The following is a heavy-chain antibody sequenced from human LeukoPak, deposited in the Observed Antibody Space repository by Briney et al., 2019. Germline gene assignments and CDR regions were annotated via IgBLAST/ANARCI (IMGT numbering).Heavy chain of an antibody. CDR3: ARAYYYDSSAAIDY. Sequence: SETLSLTCTVSGGSISSYYWSWIRQPAGKGLEWIGRIYTSGSTNYNPSLKSRVTMSVDTSKNQFSLKLTSVTAADTAVYYCARAYYYDSSAAIDYWGQGILVTVSS. D-gene: IGHD3-22*01. J-gene: IGHJ4*02. CDR1: GGSISSYY. CDR2: IYTSGST. V-gene: IGHV4-4*07.